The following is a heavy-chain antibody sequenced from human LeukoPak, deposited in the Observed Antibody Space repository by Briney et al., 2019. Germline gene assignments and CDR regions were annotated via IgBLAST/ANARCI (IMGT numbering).Heavy chain of an antibody. CDR2: TSGSGGST. J-gene: IGHJ3*02. CDR3: AKGRGYNYWDGFDI. Sequence: RGSLRLSCAASGFTFSNYAMTWVRQAPGKGLEWVSVTSGSGGSTYYGDSVKGRFTISRDNSKNTLYMQMNSLRAEDTAVYYCAKGRGYNYWDGFDIWGQGTMVTVSS. V-gene: IGHV3-23*01. CDR1: GFTFSNYA. D-gene: IGHD5-24*01.